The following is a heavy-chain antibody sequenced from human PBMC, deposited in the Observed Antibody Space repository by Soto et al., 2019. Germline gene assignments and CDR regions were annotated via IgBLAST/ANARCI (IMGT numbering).Heavy chain of an antibody. J-gene: IGHJ5*02. V-gene: IGHV4-59*05. CDR3: ARPKIGTAAAGYDL. CDR1: GGSISSYY. Sequence: PSETLSLTCTVSGGSISSYYWSWIRQPPGKGLEWIGSVYYSGSTYYNPSLKSRVTISIDTSRNQFSLKLNSVTAADTAVYYCARPKIGTAAAGYDLWGQGTLVTVSS. D-gene: IGHD6-13*01. CDR2: VYYSGST.